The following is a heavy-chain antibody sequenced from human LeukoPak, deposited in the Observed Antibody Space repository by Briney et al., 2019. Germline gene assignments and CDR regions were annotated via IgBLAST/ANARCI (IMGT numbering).Heavy chain of an antibody. D-gene: IGHD5-12*01. J-gene: IGHJ6*03. CDR2: IKEDGSEK. Sequence: GGSLRLSCAASGFTLSTYWMSWVRQAPGKGLEWVAYIKEDGSEKYYVDSVKGRFTISRDNAKNSLYLQMNSLRAEDTAVYYCARPRWITEYMDVWGKGTTVTVSS. CDR1: GFTLSTYW. CDR3: ARPRWITEYMDV. V-gene: IGHV3-7*01.